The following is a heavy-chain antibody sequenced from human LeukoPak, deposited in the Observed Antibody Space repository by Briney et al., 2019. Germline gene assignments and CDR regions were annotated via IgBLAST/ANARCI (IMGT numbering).Heavy chain of an antibody. J-gene: IGHJ4*02. CDR2: INPHSGKT. V-gene: IGHV1-8*01. CDR3: ARLGYCSSTSCYFTWGPLDY. CDR1: GYPFSNYD. D-gene: IGHD2-2*01. Sequence: GASVKVSCKTSGYPFSNYDINWVRQATGQGLEWMGWINPHSGKTGYAQKFQGRVTITADESTSTAYMELSSLRSEDTAVYYCARLGYCSSTSCYFTWGPLDYWGQGTLVTVSS.